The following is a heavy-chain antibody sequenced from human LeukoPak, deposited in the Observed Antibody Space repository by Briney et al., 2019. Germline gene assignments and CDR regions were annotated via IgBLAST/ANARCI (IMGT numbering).Heavy chain of an antibody. Sequence: PSETLSLTCTVSGGSISSGSYYWSWIRQPAGKGLEWIGRIYTSGSTIYNPSLKSRVTISVDTSKNHFSLKLSSVTAEDTAVYYCAREVKYYDILTGYYGYYYYMDVWGKGTTVTISS. CDR1: GGSISSGSYY. CDR3: AREVKYYDILTGYYGYYYYMDV. J-gene: IGHJ6*03. V-gene: IGHV4-61*02. CDR2: IYTSGST. D-gene: IGHD3-9*01.